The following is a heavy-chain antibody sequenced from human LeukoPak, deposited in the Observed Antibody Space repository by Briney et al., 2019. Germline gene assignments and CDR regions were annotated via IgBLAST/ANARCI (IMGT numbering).Heavy chain of an antibody. CDR2: ISYDGSNK. Sequence: PGGSLRLSCAASGFTFSSYGMHWVRQAPGKGLEWVAVISYDGSNKYYADSVKGRFTISRDNSKNTLYLQMNSLRAEDTAVYYCAKDCALGGDCYLDYWGQGTLVTVSS. CDR3: AKDCALGGDCYLDY. J-gene: IGHJ4*02. V-gene: IGHV3-30*18. D-gene: IGHD2-21*02. CDR1: GFTFSSYG.